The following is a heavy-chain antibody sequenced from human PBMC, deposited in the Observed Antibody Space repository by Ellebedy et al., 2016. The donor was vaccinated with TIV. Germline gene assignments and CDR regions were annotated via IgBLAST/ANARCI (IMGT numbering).Heavy chain of an antibody. D-gene: IGHD6-13*01. CDR3: ARTRYSSSWYGYYFDD. CDR1: GFSLSTSGMC. V-gene: IGHV2-70*11. Sequence: SGPTLVKPTQTLTLTCTSSGFSLSTSGMCVSWIRPPPGKVLDCLARVDWDDDKYYSTSLKTRLTISKDTSKNQVVLTMTNMDPVDTATSYCARTRYSSSWYGYYFDDWGQGTLVTVSS. J-gene: IGHJ4*02. CDR2: VDWDDDK.